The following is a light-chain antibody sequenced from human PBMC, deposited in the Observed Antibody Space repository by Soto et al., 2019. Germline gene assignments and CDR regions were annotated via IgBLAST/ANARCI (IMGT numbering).Light chain of an antibody. CDR1: SSDVGAYDY. CDR2: EVS. J-gene: IGLJ3*02. V-gene: IGLV2-14*01. CDR3: SSFTTSKTWV. Sequence: QSALTQPASVSGSPVQSITISCTGTSSDVGAYDYVSWYQQHPGKAPKFMLYEVSNRPSGLSDRFSGSKSGNTASLTISGLQAEDEADYYCSSFTTSKTWVFGGGTKLTVL.